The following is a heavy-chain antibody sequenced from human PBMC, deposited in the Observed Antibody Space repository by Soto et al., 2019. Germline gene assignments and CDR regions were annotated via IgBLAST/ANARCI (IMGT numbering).Heavy chain of an antibody. Sequence: QVQLVQSGAEVKKPGASVKVSCKASGYTFTSFGISWVRQAPGQGLEWMGWIRAYNGNTNYAENLQGRVTMTTDTATSTAYMELRSLRSEDTAVYSCARGHRGGTDAFDIWGQGTMVTVSS. CDR2: IRAYNGNT. CDR3: ARGHRGGTDAFDI. D-gene: IGHD2-15*01. V-gene: IGHV1-18*01. CDR1: GYTFTSFG. J-gene: IGHJ3*02.